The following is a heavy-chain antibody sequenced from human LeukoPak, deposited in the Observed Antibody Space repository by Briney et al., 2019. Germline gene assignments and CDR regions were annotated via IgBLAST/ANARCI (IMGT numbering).Heavy chain of an antibody. CDR3: ARIYFLKCFDS. CDR1: GFTFDDYA. Sequence: QSGGSLRLSCVASGFTFDDYAMHWVRQAPGKGLEWVSVIYSGDSTYYADSVKGRFTISRDNSKNTLYLQMNGLRAGDTAVYYCARIYFLKCFDSWGQGTLVTVSS. J-gene: IGHJ4*02. D-gene: IGHD3-3*01. CDR2: IYSGDST. V-gene: IGHV3-NL1*01.